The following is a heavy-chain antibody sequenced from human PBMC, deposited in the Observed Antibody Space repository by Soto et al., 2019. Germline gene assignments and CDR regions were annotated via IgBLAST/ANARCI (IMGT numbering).Heavy chain of an antibody. V-gene: IGHV5-51*01. CDR2: IYPDDSDT. CDR3: ARLDGGITKVADFDY. Sequence: PGESLKISCKHSGFNFPTFWIAWVRQMPGKGLEWMGTIYPDDSDTRYSPSFQGQVTISADKSIQTAYLQWSSLKASDTAMYYCARLDGGITKVADFDYWGQGTLVTVSS. J-gene: IGHJ4*02. CDR1: GFNFPTFW. D-gene: IGHD2-15*01.